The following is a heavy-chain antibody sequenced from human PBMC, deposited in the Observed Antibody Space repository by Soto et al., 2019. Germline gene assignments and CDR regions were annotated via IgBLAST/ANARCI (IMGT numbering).Heavy chain of an antibody. CDR3: XXXXXXXXXSYYYGMDV. J-gene: IGHJ6*02. CDR1: GFTFSDYY. CDR2: ISSSSSYT. Sequence: QVQLVESGGGLVKPGGSLRLSCAASGFTFSDYYMSWIRQAPGKGLEWVSYISSSSSYTNYADSVKGRFTISRDNAKXXLXXXXXXXXXXXXXXXXXXXXXXXXXXSYYYGMDVWGQGTTVTVSS. V-gene: IGHV3-11*05.